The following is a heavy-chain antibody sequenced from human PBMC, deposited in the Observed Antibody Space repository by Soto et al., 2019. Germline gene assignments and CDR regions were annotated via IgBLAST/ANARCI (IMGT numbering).Heavy chain of an antibody. V-gene: IGHV1-46*01. CDR2: IKTSSGTR. J-gene: IGHJ4*02. Sequence: SVKVSCKASGYTFTNYNIHWVRQAPGQGLEWMGIIKTSSGTRIYAQKFQGRVTITGDTSTNTVYMEVSSLTSEDTAVYYCAREFDGSFNCDHWGQGTLVTVSS. CDR3: AREFDGSFNCDH. D-gene: IGHD1-26*01. CDR1: GYTFTNYN.